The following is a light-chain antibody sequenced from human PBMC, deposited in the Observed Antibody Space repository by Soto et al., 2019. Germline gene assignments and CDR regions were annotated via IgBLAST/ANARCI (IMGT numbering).Light chain of an antibody. CDR3: SSYTTSSSYV. Sequence: QSVLTQPASVSGSPGQSITISCTGTSSDVGGYIYVSWYQQHPGKAPKLMIYDVTSRPSGVPYRFSGSKSGNTASLTIYGLQAEDEADYYCSSYTTSSSYVFGTGTKVTVL. V-gene: IGLV2-14*01. CDR2: DVT. CDR1: SSDVGGYIY. J-gene: IGLJ1*01.